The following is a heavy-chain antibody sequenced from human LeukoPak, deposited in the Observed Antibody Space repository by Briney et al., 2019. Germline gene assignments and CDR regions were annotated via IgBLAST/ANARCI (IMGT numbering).Heavy chain of an antibody. D-gene: IGHD2-21*02. J-gene: IGHJ5*02. CDR1: GGTFSSYA. CDR3: ARVGGDYSNWFDP. V-gene: IGHV1-69*05. Sequence: GASVTVSCKASGGTFSSYAISWVRQAPGQGLEWMGRIIPIFGTANYAQKFQGRVTITTDESTSTAYMELSSLRSEDTAVYYCARVGGDYSNWFDPRGQGTLVTVSS. CDR2: IIPIFGTA.